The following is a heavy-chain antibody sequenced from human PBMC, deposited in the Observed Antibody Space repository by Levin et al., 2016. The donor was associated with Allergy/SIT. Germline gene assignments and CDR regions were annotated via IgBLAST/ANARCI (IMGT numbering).Heavy chain of an antibody. D-gene: IGHD6-13*01. J-gene: IGHJ3*01. CDR1: GGSISSSSYY. V-gene: IGHV4-39*07. Sequence: SETLSLTCTVSGGSISSSSYYWGWIRQPPGKGLEWIGEINHSGSTNYNPSLKSRVTISVDTSKNQFSLKLSSVTAADTAVYYCAREGSHWYSSSWYRAFDLWGQGTMVTVSS. CDR2: INHSGST. CDR3: AREGSHWYSSSWYRAFDL.